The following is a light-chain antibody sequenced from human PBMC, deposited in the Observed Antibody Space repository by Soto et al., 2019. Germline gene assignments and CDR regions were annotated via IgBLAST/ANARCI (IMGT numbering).Light chain of an antibody. CDR1: SSGVGGYNY. V-gene: IGLV2-11*01. CDR3: CSYAGSYTFV. CDR2: DVS. Sequence: QSALTQPRSVSGSPGQSVTISCTGTSSGVGGYNYVTWYQQHPGKATKLMNYDVSKRPSGITDQITGSKSGNTAFLIISGLQAEDEADYYCCSYAGSYTFVFGTGT. J-gene: IGLJ1*01.